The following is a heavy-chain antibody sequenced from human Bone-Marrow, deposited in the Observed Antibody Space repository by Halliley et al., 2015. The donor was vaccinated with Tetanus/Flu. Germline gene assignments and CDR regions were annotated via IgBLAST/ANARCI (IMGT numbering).Heavy chain of an antibody. D-gene: IGHD6-19*01. J-gene: IGHJ4*02. Sequence: SASGGSTFYADSVKGRFVISRDTVRNTLYLQMSGLRSDDTGVYYCAKADRSAWYESSHFDYRGQGAPVTISS. CDR3: AKADRSAWYESSHFDY. V-gene: IGHV3-23*01. CDR2: SASGGST.